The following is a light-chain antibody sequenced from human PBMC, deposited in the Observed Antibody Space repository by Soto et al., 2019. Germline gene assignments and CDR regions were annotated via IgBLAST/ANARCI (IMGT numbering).Light chain of an antibody. CDR2: EVS. Sequence: QSGLTQPASGSGSPGQSITISCTGTSSDVGGYNYVSWYQQHPGKAPKLMIYEVSKRPSGVSYRFSGSKSGNTASLTISALHHEDDADYYCSSYTRSSTLYVFGTGTKVTVL. J-gene: IGLJ1*01. CDR1: SSDVGGYNY. CDR3: SSYTRSSTLYV. V-gene: IGLV2-14*01.